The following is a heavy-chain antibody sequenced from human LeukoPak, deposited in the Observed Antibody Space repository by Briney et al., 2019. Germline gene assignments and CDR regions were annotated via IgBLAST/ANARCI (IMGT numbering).Heavy chain of an antibody. Sequence: PGGSLRLSCAASGFTFSSYAMHWVRQAPGKGLEWVAVISYDGSNKYYADSVKGRFTISRDNSKNTLYLQMNSLRAEDTAVYYCARGTYDSSGYYSYWGQGTLVTVSS. J-gene: IGHJ4*02. CDR1: GFTFSSYA. CDR3: ARGTYDSSGYYSY. V-gene: IGHV3-30-3*01. D-gene: IGHD3-22*01. CDR2: ISYDGSNK.